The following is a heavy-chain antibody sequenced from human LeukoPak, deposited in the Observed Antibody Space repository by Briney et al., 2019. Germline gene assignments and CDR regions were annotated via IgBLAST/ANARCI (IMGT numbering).Heavy chain of an antibody. Sequence: ASVKVSCKASGGTFSSYAISWVRQAPGQGLEWMGGIIPIFGTANYAQKFQGRVTMTRNTSISTAYMELSSLRSEDTAVYYCARVKYGDQPGEYAFDIWGQGTMVTVSS. V-gene: IGHV1-69*05. CDR1: GGTFSSYA. CDR3: ARVKYGDQPGEYAFDI. J-gene: IGHJ3*02. D-gene: IGHD4-17*01. CDR2: IIPIFGTA.